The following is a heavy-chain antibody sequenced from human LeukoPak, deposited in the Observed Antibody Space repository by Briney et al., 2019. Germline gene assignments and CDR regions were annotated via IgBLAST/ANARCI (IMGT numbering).Heavy chain of an antibody. V-gene: IGHV3-48*04. D-gene: IGHD3-10*01. Sequence: PGGSLRLSCAASGVTFSSYTMNWVRQAPGEGQEWGSDISSSSSTIYYTDSVKGRFTISRDNAKNSLYLQMNSLRAEDTAAYYCARDSNVKPRVIAAPSWFDPWGQGTPVTVSS. J-gene: IGHJ5*02. CDR3: ARDSNVKPRVIAAPSWFDP. CDR2: ISSSSSTI. CDR1: GVTFSSYT.